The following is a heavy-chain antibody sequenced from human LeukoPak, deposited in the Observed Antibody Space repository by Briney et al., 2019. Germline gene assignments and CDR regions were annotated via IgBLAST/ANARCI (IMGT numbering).Heavy chain of an antibody. Sequence: ASVKVSCKASGYTFTSYDINWVRQATGKGLEWMGGFDPEDGETIYAQKFQGRVTMTEDTSTDTAYMELSSLRSEDTAVYYCATGHGYGSGSYWGQGTLVTVSS. V-gene: IGHV1-24*01. CDR2: FDPEDGET. J-gene: IGHJ4*02. CDR3: ATGHGYGSGSY. CDR1: GYTFTSYD. D-gene: IGHD3-10*01.